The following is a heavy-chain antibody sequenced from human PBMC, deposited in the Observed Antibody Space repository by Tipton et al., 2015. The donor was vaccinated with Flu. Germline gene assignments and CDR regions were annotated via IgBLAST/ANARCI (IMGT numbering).Heavy chain of an antibody. CDR1: GGFVSSYY. V-gene: IGHV4-59*02. CDR2: VHRTGNT. D-gene: IGHD5-12*01. J-gene: IGHJ4*02. Sequence: LRLSCTVSGGFVSSYYWNWIRQPPGKGLEWIGNVHRTGNTNYNPSLKSRVTISVDTSKNQFSLRLTSVTAADTAVYYCARGSGYANTYFDSWGQGTPVTVSS. CDR3: ARGSGYANTYFDS.